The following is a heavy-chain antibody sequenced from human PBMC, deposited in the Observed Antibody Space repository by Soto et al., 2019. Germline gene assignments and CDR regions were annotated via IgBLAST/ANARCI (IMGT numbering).Heavy chain of an antibody. CDR1: GGTFENYA. V-gene: IGHV3-23*01. Sequence: PGGLLRLSSAASGGTFENYAISWVSQAPGKGLEWVSTISGSGGSTYYADSVKGRFTISRDNSKNQFSLKLSSVTAADTAFYYCARHHPIGNNWNYFDYWGQGTLVTVSS. CDR3: ARHHPIGNNWNYFDY. CDR2: ISGSGGST. J-gene: IGHJ4*02. D-gene: IGHD1-1*01.